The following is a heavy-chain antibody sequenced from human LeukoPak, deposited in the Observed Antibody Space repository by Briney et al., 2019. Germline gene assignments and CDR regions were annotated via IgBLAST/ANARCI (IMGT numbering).Heavy chain of an antibody. CDR1: GYTFTTNG. CDR3: ARGGDSWLDP. J-gene: IGHJ5*02. V-gene: IGHV1-18*01. Sequence: ASVKVSCKASGYTFTTNGITWVRQAPGQGLEWIGWIRTSNGHTNYAQKFQGRVTMTTDTSANTAYMELRSLRSDDTAVYYCARGGDSWLDPWGQGTLVTVSS. CDR2: IRTSNGHT.